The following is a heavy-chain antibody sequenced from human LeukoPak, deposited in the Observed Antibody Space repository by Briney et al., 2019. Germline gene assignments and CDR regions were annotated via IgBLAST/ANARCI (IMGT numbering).Heavy chain of an antibody. Sequence: GGSLRLSCAASGFTVSSNYMSWVRQAPGKGLEWVSVIYSGGSTYYADSVQGRFTISRDNSKNTLYLQMNSLRAEDTAVYYCAREIYGDYFDYWGQGTLVTVSS. CDR1: GFTVSSNY. V-gene: IGHV3-53*01. CDR3: AREIYGDYFDY. J-gene: IGHJ4*02. D-gene: IGHD4-17*01. CDR2: IYSGGST.